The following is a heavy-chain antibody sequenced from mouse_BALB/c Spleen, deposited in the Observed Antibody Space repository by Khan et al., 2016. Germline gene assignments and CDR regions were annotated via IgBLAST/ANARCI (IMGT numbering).Heavy chain of an antibody. CDR1: GYTFTSYY. J-gene: IGHJ1*01. D-gene: IGHD2-1*01. V-gene: IGHV1S56*01. Sequence: QVQLKQSGPELVKPGASVRISCKASGYTFTSYYIHWVKQRPGQGLEWIGWIYPGNVNTKYNEKFKGKATLTADKSSSTAYMQLNSLTSEDSAVYFCARGGNSGYFDVWGAGTTVTVSS. CDR3: ARGGNSGYFDV. CDR2: IYPGNVNT.